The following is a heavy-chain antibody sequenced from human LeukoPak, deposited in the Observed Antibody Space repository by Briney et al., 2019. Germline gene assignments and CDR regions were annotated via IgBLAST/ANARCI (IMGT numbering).Heavy chain of an antibody. J-gene: IGHJ4*02. CDR1: GGTSSSYA. CDR3: ARDLVAGTITLDY. CDR2: INPSGGST. D-gene: IGHD6-19*01. V-gene: IGHV1-46*01. Sequence: ASVKVSCKASGGTSSSYAISWVRQAPGQGLEWMGIINPSGGSTSYAQKFQGRVTMTRDMSTSTVYMELSSLRSEDTAVYYCARDLVAGTITLDYWGQGTLVTVSS.